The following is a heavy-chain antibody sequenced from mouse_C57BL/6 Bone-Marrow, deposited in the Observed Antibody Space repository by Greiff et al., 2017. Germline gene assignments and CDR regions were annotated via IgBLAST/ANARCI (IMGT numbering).Heavy chain of an antibody. CDR2: LDPETGGT. V-gene: IGHV1-15*01. Sequence: QVQLQQSGAELVRPGASVTLSCKASGYTFTDYEMHWVKQTPVHGLEWIGALDPETGGTAYNQKFKGKAILTADKSSSTAYMVLRSLTSEDSAVYYCTDYYYGSSAWFAYWGQGTLVTVSA. CDR1: GYTFTDYE. J-gene: IGHJ3*01. D-gene: IGHD1-1*01. CDR3: TDYYYGSSAWFAY.